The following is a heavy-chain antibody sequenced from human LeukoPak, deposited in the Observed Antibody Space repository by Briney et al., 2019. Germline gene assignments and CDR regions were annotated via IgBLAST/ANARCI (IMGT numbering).Heavy chain of an antibody. J-gene: IGHJ6*04. CDR2: IWYDGSNK. CDR1: GFTFSSYG. CDR3: AKALRLNYDILTGYSYYNGMDV. V-gene: IGHV3-33*06. D-gene: IGHD3-9*01. Sequence: GGSLRLSCAASGFTFSSYGMHWVRQAPGKGLEWVAVIWYDGSNKYYADSVKGRFTISRDNSKNTLYLQMNSLRAEDTAVYYCAKALRLNYDILTGYSYYNGMDVWGKGTTVTVSS.